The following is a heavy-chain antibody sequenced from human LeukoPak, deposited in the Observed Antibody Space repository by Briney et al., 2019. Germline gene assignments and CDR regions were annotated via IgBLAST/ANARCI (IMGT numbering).Heavy chain of an antibody. V-gene: IGHV3-15*01. CDR2: IKSKTDGGTT. Sequence: GGSLRLSCAASGFTFSNAWMSWVRQAPGKGLEWVGRIKSKTDGGTTDYAAPVKGRFTISRDDSKNTLYLQMNSLKTEDTAVYYCTTDPAIVVVITTDYFDYWGQGTLVTVSS. CDR3: TTDPAIVVVITTDYFDY. J-gene: IGHJ4*02. D-gene: IGHD3-22*01. CDR1: GFTFSNAW.